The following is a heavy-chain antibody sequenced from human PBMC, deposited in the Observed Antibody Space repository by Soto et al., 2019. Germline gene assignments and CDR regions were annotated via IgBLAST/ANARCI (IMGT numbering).Heavy chain of an antibody. D-gene: IGHD4-17*01. CDR3: ARVLDYGDYSWFDP. CDR1: AGSISSGGYY. J-gene: IGHJ5*02. CDR2: IHYSGST. Sequence: TSETLSLTCTVSAGSISSGGYYWSWIRQHPGKGLEWIGYIHYSGSTYYNPSLKSRVTISVDTSKNQFSLKLSSVTAADTAVYYCARVLDYGDYSWFDPWGQGTLVTVSS. V-gene: IGHV4-31*03.